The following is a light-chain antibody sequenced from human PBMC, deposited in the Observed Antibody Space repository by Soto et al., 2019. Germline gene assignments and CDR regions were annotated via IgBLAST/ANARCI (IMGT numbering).Light chain of an antibody. J-gene: IGLJ2*01. Sequence: QSALTQPASVSGSPGQSITISCTGTSSDVGSYNLVSWYQQHPGKAPKLMIYEGSKRPSGVSNRFSGSKSGNTASLTISGLQAEDEADYYCCSYAGSSTFHVVFGGWTQLTVL. CDR2: EGS. V-gene: IGLV2-23*03. CDR3: CSYAGSSTFHVV. CDR1: SSDVGSYNL.